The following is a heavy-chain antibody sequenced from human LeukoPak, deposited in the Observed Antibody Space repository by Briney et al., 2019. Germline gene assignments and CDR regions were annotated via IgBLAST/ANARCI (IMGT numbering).Heavy chain of an antibody. J-gene: IGHJ4*02. Sequence: GGSLRLSCAASGFIFSSYEMNWVRQASGKGLERVSYISSHARTTYNADSVKGRFTISRDNAKNSLYLQMDSLRAEDTAVYYCARVAPRIFYFDYWGQGTLVTVSS. CDR2: ISSHARTT. CDR3: ARVAPRIFYFDY. D-gene: IGHD3-3*02. CDR1: GFIFSSYE. V-gene: IGHV3-48*03.